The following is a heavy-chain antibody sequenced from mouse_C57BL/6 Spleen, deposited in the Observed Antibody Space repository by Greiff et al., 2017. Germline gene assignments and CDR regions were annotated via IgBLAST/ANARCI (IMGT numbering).Heavy chain of an antibody. V-gene: IGHV1-5*01. CDR1: GYTFTSYW. Sequence: VQLKESGTVLARPGASVKMSCKTSGYTFTSYWMHWVKPRPGQGLEWIGAISPGNSDTSYNQKFKGKAKLTAVTSASTAYMELSSLTNEDSAVYYCTRITTVVATSYFDYWGQGTTLTVSS. CDR2: ISPGNSDT. CDR3: TRITTVVATSYFDY. J-gene: IGHJ2*01. D-gene: IGHD1-1*01.